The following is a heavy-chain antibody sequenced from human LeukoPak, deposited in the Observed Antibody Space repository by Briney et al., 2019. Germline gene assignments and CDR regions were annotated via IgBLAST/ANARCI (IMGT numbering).Heavy chain of an antibody. D-gene: IGHD3-10*01. CDR1: GFTFSSYS. CDR3: ARVGAKSGVRFGTGYPHAFDI. Sequence: GGSLRLSCAASGFTFSSYSMNWVRQAPGKGLEWVSSISSSSSYIYYADSVKGRFTISRDNAKNSLYLQMNSLRAEDTAVYYCARVGAKSGVRFGTGYPHAFDIWGQGTMVTVSS. CDR2: ISSSSSYI. V-gene: IGHV3-21*04. J-gene: IGHJ3*02.